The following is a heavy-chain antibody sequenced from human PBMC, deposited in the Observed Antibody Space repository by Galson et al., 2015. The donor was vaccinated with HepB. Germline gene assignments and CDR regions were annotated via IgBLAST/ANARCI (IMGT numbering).Heavy chain of an antibody. CDR2: IDWDGDK. Sequence: PALVKPTQTLTLTCTFSGFSFNTNGMRVSWVRQPPGKAPEWLARIDWDGDKFYSTSLSTRLTISKDTSKSQMVLTMTNMDPVDTATYYCARLFTNCPSTGCSTLDAFDFWGQGTKVAVSS. V-gene: IGHV2-70*04. CDR1: GFSFNTNGMR. D-gene: IGHD2-2*01. J-gene: IGHJ3*01. CDR3: ARLFTNCPSTGCSTLDAFDF.